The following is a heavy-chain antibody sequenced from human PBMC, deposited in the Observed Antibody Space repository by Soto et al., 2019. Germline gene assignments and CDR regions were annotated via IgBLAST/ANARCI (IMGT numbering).Heavy chain of an antibody. Sequence: SETLSLTCTVSGDSSVSSSSYYWGWIRQPPGKGLEWIGSIYYTGNTFYSPSFRSRLTISVDTSKSQFSLKLRSVTAADTATYYCASEVSGTDGMDVWGQGTTVTVSS. CDR3: ASEVSGTDGMDV. CDR1: GDSSVSSSSYY. V-gene: IGHV4-39*01. CDR2: IYYTGNT. J-gene: IGHJ6*02. D-gene: IGHD6-19*01.